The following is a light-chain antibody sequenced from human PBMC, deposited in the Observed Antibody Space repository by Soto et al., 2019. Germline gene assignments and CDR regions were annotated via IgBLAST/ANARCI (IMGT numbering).Light chain of an antibody. Sequence: SYELTKPPSVSVSPGRTASITCSGDRLGDKFASWYHQKPGQSPVLVIYHDNKRPSGIPERFSGSNSGNTATLTISETQAMDEADYYCQAWDTSTVVVFGGGTKLTVL. CDR1: RLGDKF. V-gene: IGLV3-1*01. CDR2: HDN. J-gene: IGLJ2*01. CDR3: QAWDTSTVVV.